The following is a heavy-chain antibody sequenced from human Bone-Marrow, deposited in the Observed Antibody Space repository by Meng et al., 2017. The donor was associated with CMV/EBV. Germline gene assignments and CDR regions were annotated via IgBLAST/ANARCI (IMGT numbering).Heavy chain of an antibody. D-gene: IGHD2-2*01. CDR3: ARVPQVPAAIGIYYYYGMAV. CDR1: GSTFSDYY. J-gene: IGHJ6*02. Sequence: GESLKISCAASGSTFSDYYMSWIRQAPGKGLEWVSYISSSGSTIYDADSVKGRFTISRDNAKNSLYLQMNSLRAEDTAVYYGARVPQVPAAIGIYYYYGMAVWGQGTTVPVSS. CDR2: ISSSGSTI. V-gene: IGHV3-11*01.